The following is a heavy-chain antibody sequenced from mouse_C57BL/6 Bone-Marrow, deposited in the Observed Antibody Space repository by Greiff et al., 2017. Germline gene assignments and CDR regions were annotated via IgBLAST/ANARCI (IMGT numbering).Heavy chain of an antibody. D-gene: IGHD1-1*02. CDR3: ARWWVYAMDY. J-gene: IGHJ4*01. CDR2: INPGSGGT. CDR1: GYAFTNYL. V-gene: IGHV1-54*01. Sequence: VNLVESGAELVRPGTSVKVSCKASGYAFTNYLIEWVKQRPGQGLEWIGVINPGSGGTNYNEKFKGKATLTADKSSSTAYMQLSSLTSEDSAVYFCARWWVYAMDYWGQGTSGTVSS.